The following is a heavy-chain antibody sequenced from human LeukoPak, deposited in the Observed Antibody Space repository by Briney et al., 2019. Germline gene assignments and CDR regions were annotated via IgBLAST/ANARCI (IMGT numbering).Heavy chain of an antibody. D-gene: IGHD6-19*01. J-gene: IGHJ4*02. CDR3: ARGSAVVAGADFDF. CDR2: IYHSGST. CDR1: GVYIRNYY. V-gene: IGHV4-59*12. Sequence: SETLSLPCSVSGVYIRNYYWSGLGQPPGKGLEWIGYIYHSGSTYYNPSLKSRVTISEDTSKNEFSLNVSSVTAADTAMYYCARGSAVVAGADFDFWGQGTLVSVSS.